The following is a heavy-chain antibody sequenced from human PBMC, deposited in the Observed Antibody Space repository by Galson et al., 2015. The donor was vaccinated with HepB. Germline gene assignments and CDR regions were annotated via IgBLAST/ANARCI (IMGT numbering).Heavy chain of an antibody. V-gene: IGHV5-51*03. Sequence: QSGAEVKKPGESLKISCKGSGCSFTSYWIGWVRQMPGKGLEWTGIIYPGDSDTRYSPSFQGQVTISADKSISTAYLQWSSLKASDTAMYYCARLAGLVAGTFSGAFDIWGQGTMVTVSS. J-gene: IGHJ3*02. D-gene: IGHD6-19*01. CDR2: IYPGDSDT. CDR1: GCSFTSYW. CDR3: ARLAGLVAGTFSGAFDI.